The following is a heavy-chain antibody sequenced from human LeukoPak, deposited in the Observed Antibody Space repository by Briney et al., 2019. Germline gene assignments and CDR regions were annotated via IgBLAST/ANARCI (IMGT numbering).Heavy chain of an antibody. Sequence: GGSLRLSCAVSGFTFGSYAMSWVRQAPEKGLEWVSAIDSSGSYTWYDDSVKGRFTISRDNSKNTLYLQMNSLRAEDTPVYYCAKGSAGGRPYYFDYWGQGTLVTVSS. CDR3: AKGSAGGRPYYFDY. V-gene: IGHV3-23*05. CDR2: IDSSGSYT. J-gene: IGHJ4*02. D-gene: IGHD6-13*01. CDR1: GFTFGSYA.